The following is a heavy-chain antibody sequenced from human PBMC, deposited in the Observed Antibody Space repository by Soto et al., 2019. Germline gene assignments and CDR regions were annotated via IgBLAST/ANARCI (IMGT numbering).Heavy chain of an antibody. CDR2: INAYNGNT. CDR1: GYTCTTYG. J-gene: IGHJ4*02. Sequence: QVQLVQSGAEVKKPGASVKVSCKASGYTCTTYGISWVRQAPGQGLEWMGWINAYNGNTNYPQKLQGRVTMTTDTSTGRAYRELRSLRSDDTAVYYCARDWFGVDYWGQGTLVTVSS. CDR3: ARDWFGVDY. D-gene: IGHD3-16*01. V-gene: IGHV1-18*01.